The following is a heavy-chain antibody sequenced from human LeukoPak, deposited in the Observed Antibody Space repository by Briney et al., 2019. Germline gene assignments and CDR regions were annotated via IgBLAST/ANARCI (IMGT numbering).Heavy chain of an antibody. V-gene: IGHV3-66*01. J-gene: IGHJ4*02. CDR3: AKSMAPNGDYVLDY. CDR1: EFSVGSNY. D-gene: IGHD4-17*01. Sequence: PGGSLRLSCAAPEFSVGSNYMTWVRQAPGKGLEWVSLIYSGGSTYYADSVKGRFTISRDNSKNTLYLQMNSLRAEDTAVYYCAKSMAPNGDYVLDYWGQGTLVTVSS. CDR2: IYSGGST.